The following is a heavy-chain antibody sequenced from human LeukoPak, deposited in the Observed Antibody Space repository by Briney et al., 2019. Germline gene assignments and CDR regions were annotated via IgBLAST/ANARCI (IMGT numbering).Heavy chain of an antibody. Sequence: GGSLRLSCAASGFTFSSYWMSWVRQAPGKGLEWVANIKQDGSEKYYVDSVKGRFTISRDNSKNTLYLQMNSLRAEDTAVYYCAKVSQSSHSSSNPWGQGTLVTVSS. CDR2: IKQDGSEK. CDR3: AKVSQSSHSSSNP. V-gene: IGHV3-7*01. D-gene: IGHD6-13*01. J-gene: IGHJ5*02. CDR1: GFTFSSYW.